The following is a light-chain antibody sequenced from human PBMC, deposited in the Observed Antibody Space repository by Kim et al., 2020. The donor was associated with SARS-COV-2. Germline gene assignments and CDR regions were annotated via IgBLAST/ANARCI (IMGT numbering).Light chain of an antibody. CDR3: SSYTSSGSLRI. CDR2: DVR. CDR1: SSDVGGYIY. J-gene: IGLJ2*01. Sequence: QSALTQPASVSGSPGQSITISCTGTSSDVGGYIYVSWYQQHPGKAPKLMIYDVRRRPSGVSNRFSGSKSGNTASLTISGLQAEDEADYYCSSYTSSGSLRIFGGGTKL. V-gene: IGLV2-14*01.